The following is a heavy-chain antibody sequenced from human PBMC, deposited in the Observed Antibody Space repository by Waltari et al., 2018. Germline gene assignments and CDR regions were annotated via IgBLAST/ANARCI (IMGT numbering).Heavy chain of an antibody. V-gene: IGHV4-4*07. CDR2: IYTSGST. D-gene: IGHD6-13*01. Sequence: QVQLQESGPGLVKPSETLSLTCTVSGGSISSYYWSWIRQPAGKGLEWIGRIYTSGSTNYHPSLKSRVTMAVDTSKNQFSLKLSSVTAADTAVYYCARDSSSWYQDYYYMDVWGKGTTVTISS. CDR3: ARDSSSWYQDYYYMDV. CDR1: GGSISSYY. J-gene: IGHJ6*03.